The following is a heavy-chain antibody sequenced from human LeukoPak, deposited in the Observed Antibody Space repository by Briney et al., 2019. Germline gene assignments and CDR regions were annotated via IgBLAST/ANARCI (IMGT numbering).Heavy chain of an antibody. CDR1: GFPLSSYA. D-gene: IGHD3-22*01. Sequence: PGGSLRLSRAASGFPLSSYAMHWVRQAAGKGREYVSAISSNGGSTSYANSVKGRFTISRDNSKNTLYLQMGSLGAEDMAVYYCAISSSVVVSILDGWGQGTLVTVSS. CDR2: ISSNGGST. J-gene: IGHJ4*02. V-gene: IGHV3-64*01. CDR3: AISSSVVVSILDG.